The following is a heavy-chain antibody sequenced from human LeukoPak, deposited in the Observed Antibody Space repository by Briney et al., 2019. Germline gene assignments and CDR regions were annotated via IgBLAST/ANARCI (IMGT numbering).Heavy chain of an antibody. CDR1: GGTFSSYA. Sequence: SVKVSCKASGGTFSSYAISWVRQAPGQGLEWMGGIIPIFGTANYAQKFQGRVTITADESTSTAYMELSSLRSEDTAVYYCARPDCPNGVCSVTFDYWGQGTLVTVSS. V-gene: IGHV1-69*13. D-gene: IGHD2-8*01. CDR3: ARPDCPNGVCSVTFDY. CDR2: IIPIFGTA. J-gene: IGHJ4*02.